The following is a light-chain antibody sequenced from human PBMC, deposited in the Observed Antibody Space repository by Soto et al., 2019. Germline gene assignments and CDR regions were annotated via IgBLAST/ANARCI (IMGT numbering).Light chain of an antibody. J-gene: IGKJ4*01. CDR3: QQSYSRPFT. Sequence: DIVMTQSPDSLAVSLGERATINCKSSQSLLYSSNNKNYLAWYQQKPGQPPKLLIYWASTRESGVPDRFSGSGSGTDFTLTISSLQAEDVAVYYCQQSYSRPFTFGGGTKAEIK. CDR2: WAS. CDR1: QSLLYSSNNKNY. V-gene: IGKV4-1*01.